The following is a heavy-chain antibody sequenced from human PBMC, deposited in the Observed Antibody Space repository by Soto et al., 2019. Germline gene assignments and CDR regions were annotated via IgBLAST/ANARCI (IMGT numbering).Heavy chain of an antibody. Sequence: GGSLRLSCAASGFTFSRYSMNWVRQAPGKGLEWVSSIGTRSDIYYAESVKGRFTISRDNAKNSLSLEMDSLRVEDTGVYYCAREETAWPLAYGLDVWGQGTTVTVSS. D-gene: IGHD2-21*02. CDR2: IGTRSDI. J-gene: IGHJ6*02. CDR3: AREETAWPLAYGLDV. CDR1: GFTFSRYS. V-gene: IGHV3-21*01.